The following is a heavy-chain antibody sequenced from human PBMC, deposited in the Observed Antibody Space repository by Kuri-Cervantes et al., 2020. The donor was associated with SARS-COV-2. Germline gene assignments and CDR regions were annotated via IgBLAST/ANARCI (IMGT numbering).Heavy chain of an antibody. CDR1: GYTFTSYV. J-gene: IGHJ4*02. V-gene: IGHV1-18*01. CDR2: ISSYNGNT. CDR3: ASGWSGYSLYYFDY. Sequence: ASVKVSCKDSGYTFTSYVISWVRQAPGQGLEWMGWISSYNGNTNYAQKLQGRVTMTTDPSTSTAYMELRSLRSDDTAVYYCASGWSGYSLYYFDYWGQGTLVTVSS. D-gene: IGHD3-3*01.